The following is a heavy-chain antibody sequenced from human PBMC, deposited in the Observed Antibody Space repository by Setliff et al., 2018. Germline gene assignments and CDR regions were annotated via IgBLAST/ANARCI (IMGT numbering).Heavy chain of an antibody. CDR1: GGTFSSYA. CDR3: ARERYFDN. V-gene: IGHV1-8*02. J-gene: IGHJ4*02. CDR2: MNPNSGKT. Sequence: ASVKVSCKASGGTFSSYAISWVRQAPGQRLEWMGWMNPNSGKTEYAQKFQGRVSMTRISSITTAYLELSTLKSDDTAVYYCARERYFDNWGQGTLVTVSS.